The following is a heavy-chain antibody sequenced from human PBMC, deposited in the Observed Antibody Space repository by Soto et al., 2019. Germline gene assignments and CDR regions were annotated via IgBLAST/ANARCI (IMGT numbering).Heavy chain of an antibody. D-gene: IGHD5-18*01. CDR3: ARGQKRGYSYGQRGNWFDP. J-gene: IGHJ5*02. V-gene: IGHV4-59*12. CDR2: IYYSGST. Sequence: SETLSLTCTVSGGSISSYYWSWIRQPPGKGLEWIGYIYYSGSTNYNPSLKSRVTISVDTSKNQFSLKLSSVTAADTAVYYCARGQKRGYSYGQRGNWFDPWGQGTLVTVSS. CDR1: GGSISSYY.